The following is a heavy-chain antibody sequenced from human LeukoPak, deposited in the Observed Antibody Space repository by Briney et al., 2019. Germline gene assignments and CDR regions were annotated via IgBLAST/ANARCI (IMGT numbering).Heavy chain of an antibody. D-gene: IGHD6-19*01. V-gene: IGHV3-30-3*01. CDR1: GFTFSSYA. J-gene: IGHJ4*02. CDR2: ISYDGNNK. Sequence: GRSLRLSCAASGFTFSSYAMHWVRQAQGKGLEWVAVISYDGNNKYYADSVKGRFTVSRDNSKNTLYLQMNSLRAEDTAVYYCARSISVAGISRYWGQGTLVTFSS. CDR3: ARSISVAGISRY.